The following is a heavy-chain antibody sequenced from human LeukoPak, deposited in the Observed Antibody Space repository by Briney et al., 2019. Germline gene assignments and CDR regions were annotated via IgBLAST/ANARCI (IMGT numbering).Heavy chain of an antibody. CDR1: GYFINTNYY. CDR3: ARINTIMATFDY. CDR2: ISHSGST. D-gene: IGHD5-24*01. Sequence: PSETLSLTCTVSGYFINTNYYWGWIRQPPGKGLKWIATISHSGSTYYSPSLKSRVTISVETSKNQFSLKLSSVTAADTAVYYCARINTIMATFDYWGQGTLVTVSS. V-gene: IGHV4-38-2*02. J-gene: IGHJ4*02.